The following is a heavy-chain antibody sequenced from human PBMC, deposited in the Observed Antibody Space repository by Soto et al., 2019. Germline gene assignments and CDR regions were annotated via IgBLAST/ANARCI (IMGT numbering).Heavy chain of an antibody. CDR1: GGSFTSYS. CDR3: AKSLLFVDHGYMDV. J-gene: IGHJ6*03. V-gene: IGHV1-69*02. D-gene: IGHD2-21*01. Sequence: QVQLVQSGAELKKPGSSVKVSCEASGGSFTSYSFTWVRQAPGQGLEWMGRIIPIQGKANYALKFQDRVTITADRFTRTVYMELTSLRPEDTAVYLCAKSLLFVDHGYMDVWGKGTTVTVSS. CDR2: IIPIQGKA.